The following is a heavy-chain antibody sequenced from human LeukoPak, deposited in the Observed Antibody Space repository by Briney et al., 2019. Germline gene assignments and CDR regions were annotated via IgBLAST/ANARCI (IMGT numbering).Heavy chain of an antibody. J-gene: IGHJ4*02. Sequence: PGGSLRLSCAASGFTFSSYGMSWVRQAPGKGLEWVSAISGSGGSTYYADSVKGRFTIPRDNSKNTLYLQMNSLRAEDTAVYYCAKEYYYDSSGPFDYWGQGTLVTVSS. CDR1: GFTFSSYG. CDR2: ISGSGGST. CDR3: AKEYYYDSSGPFDY. D-gene: IGHD3-22*01. V-gene: IGHV3-23*01.